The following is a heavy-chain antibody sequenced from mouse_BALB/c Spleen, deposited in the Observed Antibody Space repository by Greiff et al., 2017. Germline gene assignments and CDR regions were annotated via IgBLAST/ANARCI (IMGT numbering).Heavy chain of an antibody. V-gene: IGHV5-6-3*01. CDR2: INSNGGST. Sequence: EVQRVESGGGLVQPGGSLKLSCAASGFTFSSYGMSWVRQTPDKRLELVATINSNGGSTYYPDSVKGRFTISRDNAKNTLYLQMSSLKSEDTAMYYCARGTFYYYAMDYWGQGTSVTVSS. J-gene: IGHJ4*01. CDR1: GFTFSSYG. CDR3: ARGTFYYYAMDY.